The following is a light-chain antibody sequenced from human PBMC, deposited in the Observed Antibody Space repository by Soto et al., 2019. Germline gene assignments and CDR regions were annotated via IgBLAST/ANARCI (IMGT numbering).Light chain of an antibody. CDR3: SSYTSTSTIL. CDR2: EAT. V-gene: IGLV2-14*02. CDR1: KNNLGSYDL. J-gene: IGLJ2*01. Sequence: QSVLTQPASVSGSPGQSITVSCTGTKNNLGSYDLVSWYQKYPDKAPTLLIYEATKRPSGISDRFSGSKSGFTASLTISGLQAEDEADYYCSSYTSTSTILFGGGTKLTVL.